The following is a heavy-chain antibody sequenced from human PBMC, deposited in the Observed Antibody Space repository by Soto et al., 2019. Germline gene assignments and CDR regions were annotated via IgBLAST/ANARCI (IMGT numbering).Heavy chain of an antibody. J-gene: IGHJ5*02. CDR2: IYWDDDK. V-gene: IGHV2-5*02. Sequence: QITLKESGPTLVKPTQTLTLTCTFSGFSLSTSGVGVGWIRQPPGKALEWLALIYWDDDKRYSPSLKSRLTTTKDXXKXQXVLTMTNMDPVDTATYYCAHRRQSSGWFDHLDWFEPWGQGTLVTVSS. D-gene: IGHD6-19*01. CDR3: AHRRQSSGWFDHLDWFEP. CDR1: GFSLSTSGVG.